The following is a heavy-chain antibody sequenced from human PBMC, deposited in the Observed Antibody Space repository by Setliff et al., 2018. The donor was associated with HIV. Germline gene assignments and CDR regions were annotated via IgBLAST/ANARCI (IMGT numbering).Heavy chain of an antibody. V-gene: IGHV4-34*01. CDR2: INHSGSS. D-gene: IGHD5-12*01. CDR3: ARGRYRDGAYHFDS. Sequence: PSETLSLTCTVSGGSFSGDYCSWIRQSPGKGLEWIGEINHSGSSTYNPSLKSRVTISVDTSKNQFSLKLSSVTAADTALYFCARGRYRDGAYHFDSWGQGTLVTVSS. CDR1: GGSFSGDY. J-gene: IGHJ4*02.